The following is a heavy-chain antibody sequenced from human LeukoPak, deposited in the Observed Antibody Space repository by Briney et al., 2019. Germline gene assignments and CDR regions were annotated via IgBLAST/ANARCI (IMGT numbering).Heavy chain of an antibody. CDR2: ISSSSIYI. D-gene: IGHD3-22*01. Sequence: GGSLRLSCAASGFTCSNYNINWVRQAPGKGLEWVSSISSSSIYIYYADSVKGRFTISRDNSKNTLYVQMNSLRVEDTAVYYCAKGSYYDISGYSEFDYWGQGTLVTVSS. J-gene: IGHJ4*02. CDR1: GFTCSNYN. CDR3: AKGSYYDISGYSEFDY. V-gene: IGHV3-21*04.